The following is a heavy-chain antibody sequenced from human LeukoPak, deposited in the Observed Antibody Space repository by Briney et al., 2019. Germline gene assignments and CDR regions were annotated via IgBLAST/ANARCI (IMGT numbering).Heavy chain of an antibody. CDR1: GFTVSSNY. V-gene: IGHV3-23*01. CDR2: ISGSGAGT. Sequence: GGSLRLSCAASGFTVSSNYMSWVRQAPGKGLEWVSGISGSGAGTDYTDSVKGRFTISRDHSKNTLYLQMNSLRAGDTAVYYCAKGDDSSGDYFDYWGQGTLVTVSS. J-gene: IGHJ4*02. CDR3: AKGDDSSGDYFDY. D-gene: IGHD3-22*01.